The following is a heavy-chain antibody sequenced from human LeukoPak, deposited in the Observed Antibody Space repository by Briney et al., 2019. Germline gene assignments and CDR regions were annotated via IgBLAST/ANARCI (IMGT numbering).Heavy chain of an antibody. CDR3: ARALCINGICEWFDP. CDR2: IIPIFGTA. Sequence: SVKVSCKASGGTFSSCAINWVRQAPGQGLEWMGGIIPIFGTANYAQKFQGRVTITTDESTSTAYMELTSLRSEDTAVYYCARALCINGICEWFDPWGQGTLVTVSS. J-gene: IGHJ5*02. CDR1: GGTFSSCA. D-gene: IGHD2-8*01. V-gene: IGHV1-69*05.